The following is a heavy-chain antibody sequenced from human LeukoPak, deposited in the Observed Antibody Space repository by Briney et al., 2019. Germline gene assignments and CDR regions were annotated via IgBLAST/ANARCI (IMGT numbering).Heavy chain of an antibody. D-gene: IGHD3-10*01. J-gene: IGHJ4*02. Sequence: GGSLRLSCAASGFSFSNAWMSWVRQAPGKGLEWVGRIKTKTDGGTTDHAAPVKGSFTISRDDSKNTLYLQMNSLQTEDTAVYYCTTEGYYGSGSYYHWGQGTLVTVSS. V-gene: IGHV3-15*01. CDR1: GFSFSNAW. CDR2: IKTKTDGGTT. CDR3: TTEGYYGSGSYYH.